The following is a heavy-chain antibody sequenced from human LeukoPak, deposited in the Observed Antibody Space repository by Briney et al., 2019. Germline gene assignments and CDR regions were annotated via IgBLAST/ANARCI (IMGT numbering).Heavy chain of an antibody. Sequence: ASVKVSCKASGYTFTGYYMHWVRQAPGQGLEWMGGINPNSGGTNHAQKFQGRVTMTRDTSISTAYMELSRLRSDDTAVYYCARALVGYYDSSGYTTLDYWGQGTLVTVSS. J-gene: IGHJ4*02. CDR1: GYTFTGYY. CDR2: INPNSGGT. V-gene: IGHV1-2*02. D-gene: IGHD3-22*01. CDR3: ARALVGYYDSSGYTTLDY.